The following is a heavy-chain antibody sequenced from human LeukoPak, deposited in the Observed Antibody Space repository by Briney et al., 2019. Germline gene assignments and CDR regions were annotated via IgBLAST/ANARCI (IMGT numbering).Heavy chain of an antibody. D-gene: IGHD2-15*01. Sequence: SETLSLTCAVYGGSFSGYYWSWIRQPPGKGLEWIGEINHSGSTNYNPSLKSRVTISVDTSKNQFSLKLSSVTAADTAVYYCARGPCSGGSCYSDYYYGMDVWGQGTTVTVSS. J-gene: IGHJ6*02. CDR2: INHSGST. CDR3: ARGPCSGGSCYSDYYYGMDV. V-gene: IGHV4-34*01. CDR1: GGSFSGYY.